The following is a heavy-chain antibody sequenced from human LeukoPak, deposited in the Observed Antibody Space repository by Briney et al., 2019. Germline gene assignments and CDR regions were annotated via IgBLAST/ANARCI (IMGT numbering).Heavy chain of an antibody. CDR3: ARRAVAGDFDY. CDR2: INPSGGST. Sequence: ASVTVSCKASGYTFTSYYMHWVRQAPGQGLEWMGIINPSGGSTSYAQKFQGRVTMTRDMSTSTVYMELSSLRSEDTAVYYCARRAVAGDFDYWGQGTLVTVSS. D-gene: IGHD6-19*01. J-gene: IGHJ4*02. V-gene: IGHV1-46*01. CDR1: GYTFTSYY.